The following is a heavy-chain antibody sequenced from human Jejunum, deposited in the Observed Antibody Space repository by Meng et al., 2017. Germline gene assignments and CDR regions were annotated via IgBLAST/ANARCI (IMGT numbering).Heavy chain of an antibody. CDR2: VWHSGAT. D-gene: IGHD3-10*01. V-gene: IGHV4-4*02. J-gene: IGHJ4*02. CDR3: ARGVLERYFDY. CDR1: GDFTSSSDR. Sequence: VPLQGPGPGLVKPAGTLCLPCAVSGDFTSSSDRWTWVRQAPGRGLEWIGEVWHSGATYYIPSLESRLTISIDTSNNRFSLELSSATAADTAVYYCARGVLERYFDYWGQGALVTVSS.